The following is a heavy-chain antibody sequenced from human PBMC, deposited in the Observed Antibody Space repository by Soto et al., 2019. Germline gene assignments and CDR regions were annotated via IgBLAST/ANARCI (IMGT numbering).Heavy chain of an antibody. J-gene: IGHJ4*02. D-gene: IGHD3-3*01. CDR1: GYTFTSYG. V-gene: IGHV1-18*01. CDR3: ARDRTTYYDFWSGYPPFDY. CDR2: ISAYNGNT. Sequence: QVQLVQSGAEVKKPGASVKVSCKASGYTFTSYGISWVRQAPGQGLEWMGWISAYNGNTNYAQKLQGRVTMTTDTSTSTAYMELRSLRSDDTAVYYCARDRTTYYDFWSGYPPFDYWGQGTLVTVSS.